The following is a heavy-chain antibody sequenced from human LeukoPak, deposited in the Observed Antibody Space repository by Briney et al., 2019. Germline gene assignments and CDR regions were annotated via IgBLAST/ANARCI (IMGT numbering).Heavy chain of an antibody. D-gene: IGHD3-22*01. CDR1: GGTFSSYA. Sequence: SVKVSCKASGGTFSSYAISWVRQAPGQGLEWMGRIIPILGIANYAQKFQGRVTITADKSTSTAYMELSSLRSEDTAVYYCATDNFARDYYYDSSGYVSWGQGTLVTVSS. V-gene: IGHV1-69*04. CDR2: IIPILGIA. CDR3: ATDNFARDYYYDSSGYVS. J-gene: IGHJ5*02.